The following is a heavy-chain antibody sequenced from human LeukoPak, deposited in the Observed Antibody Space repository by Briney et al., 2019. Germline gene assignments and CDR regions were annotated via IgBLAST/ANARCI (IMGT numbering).Heavy chain of an antibody. CDR1: GGSISSSNW. V-gene: IGHV4-4*02. Sequence: SGTLSLTCAVSGGSISSSNWWSWVRQPPGKGLEWIGEIYHSGSTNYNPSLKSRVTISVDKSKNQFSLKLSSVTAADTAVYYCARDGGYCSGGSCYIDVWGQGTTVTVSS. CDR3: ARDGGYCSGGSCYIDV. J-gene: IGHJ6*03. D-gene: IGHD2-15*01. CDR2: IYHSGST.